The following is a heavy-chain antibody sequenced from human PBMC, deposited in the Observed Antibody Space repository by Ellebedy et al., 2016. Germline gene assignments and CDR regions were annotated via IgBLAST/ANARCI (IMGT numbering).Heavy chain of an antibody. Sequence: SETLSLXCTVSGGSISSGGYSWSWIRQPPGKGLEWIGYIYHSGSTYYNPSLKSRVTISVDRSKNQFSLKLSSVTAADTAVYYCARRGASGILGYWGQGTLVTVSS. CDR3: ARRGASGILGY. V-gene: IGHV4-30-2*01. CDR1: GGSISSGGYS. J-gene: IGHJ4*02. D-gene: IGHD2-15*01. CDR2: IYHSGST.